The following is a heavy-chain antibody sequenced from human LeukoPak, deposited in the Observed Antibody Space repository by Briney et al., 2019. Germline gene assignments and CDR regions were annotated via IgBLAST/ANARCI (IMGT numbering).Heavy chain of an antibody. V-gene: IGHV3-74*01. CDR2: IVSDGSNT. J-gene: IGHJ4*02. D-gene: IGHD4-23*01. Sequence: GSLGLSCAASGFTFSSYWMNWVRQVPGKGLVWVSRIVSDGSNTNYADSVKGRFTISRDNAKNTLYLQMNSLRVEDTAVYYCARGRPHGNDYWGQGTLVTVSS. CDR1: GFTFSSYW. CDR3: ARGRPHGNDY.